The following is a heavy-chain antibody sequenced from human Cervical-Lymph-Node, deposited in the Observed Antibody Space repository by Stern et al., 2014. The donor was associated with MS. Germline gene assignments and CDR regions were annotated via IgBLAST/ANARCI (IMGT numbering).Heavy chain of an antibody. CDR3: AREGGNTAEYFQH. CDR2: IYYDGSNR. J-gene: IGHJ1*01. V-gene: IGHV3-33*01. CDR1: GFTFSSSG. Sequence: VQLVESGGGVVQPGRSLRLSCAASGFTFSSSGMHWVRQAPGKGLGGLAIIYYDGSNRYYADSVKGRFTISRDNSKNTLYLQMNSLRAEDTAVYYCAREGGNTAEYFQHWGQGTLVTVSS. D-gene: IGHD4-23*01.